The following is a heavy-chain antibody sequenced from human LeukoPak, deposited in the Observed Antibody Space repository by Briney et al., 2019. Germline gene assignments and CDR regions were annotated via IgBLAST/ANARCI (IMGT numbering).Heavy chain of an antibody. CDR2: IYYDGST. D-gene: IGHD3-10*01. CDR1: GGSISSSSYY. Sequence: SETLSLTCTVSGGSISSSSYYWGWIRQPPGMGLEWIGNIYYDGSTYYSPSLKSRVAISLDTSKNQFSLKLSSVTAADTAVYYCARGRHYHTGILGEAYWGQGTLVTVSS. CDR3: ARGRHYHTGILGEAY. V-gene: IGHV4-39*07. J-gene: IGHJ4*02.